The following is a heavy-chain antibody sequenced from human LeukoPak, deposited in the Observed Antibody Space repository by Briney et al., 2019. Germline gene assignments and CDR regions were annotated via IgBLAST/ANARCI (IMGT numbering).Heavy chain of an antibody. J-gene: IGHJ4*02. CDR2: FCCSGST. D-gene: IGHD1-26*01. V-gene: IGHV4-61*01. Sequence: SETLSLTCTVSGASVSSGSHYWSWIRQAPGKGLEWIGYFCCSGSTNYNPSLKSRVTISVDTSKNQFSLKLSSVTAADTAVYYCARGAVGATIDYWGQGTLVTVSS. CDR1: GASVSSGSHY. CDR3: ARGAVGATIDY.